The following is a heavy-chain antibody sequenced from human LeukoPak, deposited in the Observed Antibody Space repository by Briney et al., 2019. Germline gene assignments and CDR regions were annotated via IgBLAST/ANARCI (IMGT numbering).Heavy chain of an antibody. CDR3: ARVEAGGWYENFDY. D-gene: IGHD6-19*01. V-gene: IGHV1-2*02. CDR2: INPNSGGT. J-gene: IGHJ4*02. CDR1: GYTFTGYY. Sequence: ASVTVSCTASGYTFTGYYMHWVRQAPGQGLEWMGWINPNSGGTNYARKFQGRVTMTRDTSISTAYMELSRLRSDDTAVYYCARVEAGGWYENFDYWGQGTLVTVSS.